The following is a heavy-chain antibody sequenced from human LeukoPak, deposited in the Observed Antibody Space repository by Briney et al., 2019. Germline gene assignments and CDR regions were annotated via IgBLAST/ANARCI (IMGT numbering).Heavy chain of an antibody. CDR1: GYTFTSYD. Sequence: ASVKVSCKASGYTFTSYDINWVRQATGQGLEWMGWMNPNSGNTGYAQKFQGRVTMTRNTSISTAYMELSSLRSEDTAVYYCARTNSLYCSGGSCYYLKRLLHLPFDPWGQGTLVTVSS. D-gene: IGHD2-15*01. V-gene: IGHV1-8*01. J-gene: IGHJ5*02. CDR3: ARTNSLYCSGGSCYYLKRLLHLPFDP. CDR2: MNPNSGNT.